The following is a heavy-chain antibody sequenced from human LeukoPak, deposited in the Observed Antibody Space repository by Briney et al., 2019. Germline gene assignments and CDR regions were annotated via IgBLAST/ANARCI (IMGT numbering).Heavy chain of an antibody. J-gene: IGHJ4*02. CDR3: VRDLYRSRGNFPAGGHY. D-gene: IGHD4-23*01. V-gene: IGHV1-18*01. CDR1: GYTFTSYG. Sequence: ASVKVSCKASGYTFTSYGISWVRQAPGQGLEWMGWISAYNGNTNYAQKLQGRVTMTTDTSTSTAYMELRSLRSDDTAVYYCVRDLYRSRGNFPAGGHYWGQGTLVTVSS. CDR2: ISAYNGNT.